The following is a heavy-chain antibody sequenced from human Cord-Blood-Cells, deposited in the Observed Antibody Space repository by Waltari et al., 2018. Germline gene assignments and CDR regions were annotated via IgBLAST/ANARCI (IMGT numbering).Heavy chain of an antibody. J-gene: IGHJ3*02. V-gene: IGHV3-73*02. CDR2: IRSKANSYAT. Sequence: EVQRVESGGGLVQPGGSLKLSCADPGFTFSGSAMHWVRQAYGKGRGWLGRIRSKANSYATAYAASVKGRFTISRDDSKNTAYLQINSLKTEDTAVYYCTRHLAGDAFDIWGQGTMVTVSS. CDR1: GFTFSGSA. CDR3: TRHLAGDAFDI. D-gene: IGHD2-15*01.